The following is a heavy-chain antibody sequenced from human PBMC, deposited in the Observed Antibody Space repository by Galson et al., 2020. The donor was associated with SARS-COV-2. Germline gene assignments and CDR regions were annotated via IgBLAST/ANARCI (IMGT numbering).Heavy chain of an antibody. V-gene: IGHV2-26*01. Sequence: SGPTLVKPTETLTLTCTVSGFSLSNARMGVSWIRQPPGKALEWLAHIFSNDEKSYSTSLKSRLTISKDTSKSQVVLTMTNMDPVDTATYYCARITRYYDILTPKGMDVWGQGTTVTVSS. D-gene: IGHD3-9*01. CDR2: IFSNDEK. J-gene: IGHJ6*02. CDR1: GFSLSNARMG. CDR3: ARITRYYDILTPKGMDV.